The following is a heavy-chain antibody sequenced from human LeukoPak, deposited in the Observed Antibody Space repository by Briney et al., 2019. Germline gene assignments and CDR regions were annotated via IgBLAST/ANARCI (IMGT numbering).Heavy chain of an antibody. D-gene: IGHD5-24*01. CDR2: IIPIFGTA. J-gene: IGHJ4*02. Sequence: SVKLSCKASGGTFSSYAISWVRQAPGQGLEWMGRIIPIFGTANYAQKFQGRVAITTDESTSTAYMELSSLRSEDTAVYYCARGEVDGYNSLDYWGQGTLVTVSS. V-gene: IGHV1-69*05. CDR3: ARGEVDGYNSLDY. CDR1: GGTFSSYA.